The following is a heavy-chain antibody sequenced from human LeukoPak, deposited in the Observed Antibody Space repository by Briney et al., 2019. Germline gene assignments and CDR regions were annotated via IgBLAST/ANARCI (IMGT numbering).Heavy chain of an antibody. Sequence: GESLKISCKGSGYSFTNYWIGWVRQMPGKGLEWMGIIYPGDSDTRYSPSFQGQVTISVDKSINTAYLQWSSLKASDTAMYYCARQYCSGGSCCSADNTIDYWGQGTLVTVSS. CDR3: ARQYCSGGSCCSADNTIDY. V-gene: IGHV5-51*01. J-gene: IGHJ4*02. D-gene: IGHD2-15*01. CDR2: IYPGDSDT. CDR1: GYSFTNYW.